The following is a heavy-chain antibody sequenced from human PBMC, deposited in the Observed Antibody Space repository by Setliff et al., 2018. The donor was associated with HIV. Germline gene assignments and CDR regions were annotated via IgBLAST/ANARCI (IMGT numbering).Heavy chain of an antibody. CDR3: ARERGPRSLYSSSWYSSHLWVDY. Sequence: KASETLSLTCTVSGGSISSGSYYWSWIRQPAGKGLEWIGHIYTSGSTNYNPSLKSRVTISVDTSKNQFSLKLSSVTAADTAVYYCARERGPRSLYSSSWYSSHLWVDYWGQGTLVTVSS. CDR2: IYTSGST. D-gene: IGHD6-13*01. J-gene: IGHJ4*02. CDR1: GGSISSGSYY. V-gene: IGHV4-61*09.